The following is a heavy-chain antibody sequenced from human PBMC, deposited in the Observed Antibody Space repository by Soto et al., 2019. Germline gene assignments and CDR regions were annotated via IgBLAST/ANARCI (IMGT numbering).Heavy chain of an antibody. D-gene: IGHD4-17*01. CDR1: GFTFSSYS. CDR3: ARDTDYGDYSLDY. CDR2: ISSSSSTI. V-gene: IGHV3-48*01. J-gene: IGHJ4*02. Sequence: GGSLRLSCAASGFTFSSYSMNWVRQAPGKGLEWVSYISSSSSTIYYADSVKGRFTISRDNAKNSLYLQMNSLRAEDTAVYYCARDTDYGDYSLDYWGQGTLVTVSS.